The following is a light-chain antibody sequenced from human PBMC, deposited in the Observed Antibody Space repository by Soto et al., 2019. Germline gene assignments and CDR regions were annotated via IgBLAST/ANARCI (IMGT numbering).Light chain of an antibody. V-gene: IGKV1-17*01. CDR1: QSIRND. J-gene: IGKJ5*01. CDR2: AAA. Sequence: DIQMTQSPSSLSASVGDRVTITCRASQSIRNDLGWYQQKPGKAPKRLIYAAASLQSGGPSRCRGSGSGTDFTLTLRSRQPEDLATYDGLKNNSYPSITVGNGTRL. CDR3: LKNNSYPSIT.